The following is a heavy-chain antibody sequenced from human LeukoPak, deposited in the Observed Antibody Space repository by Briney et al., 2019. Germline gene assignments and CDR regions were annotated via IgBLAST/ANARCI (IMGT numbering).Heavy chain of an antibody. D-gene: IGHD1-1*01. J-gene: IGHJ5*02. V-gene: IGHV3-53*01. CDR3: ARVARDSWNWFDP. CDR1: GFTVSSNF. CDR2: TYSDGTT. Sequence: PGGSLRLSCAASGFTVSSNFMTWVRQAPGKGLEWVSVTYSDGTTYYADSVKGRFTISRDNAKNTAFLQMTSLRAEDTAVYYCARVARDSWNWFDPWGQGTLVTVSS.